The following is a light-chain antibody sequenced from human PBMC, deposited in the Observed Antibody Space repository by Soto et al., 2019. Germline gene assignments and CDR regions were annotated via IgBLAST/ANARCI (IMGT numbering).Light chain of an antibody. Sequence: DIQMTQSPSSLSASVGDRVTITCRASQSISSYLNWYQQKPGQAPKLLIYAASSLQSGVPSRFSGSGSGTDFTLTISNLQPEDFATYYCQQSYSTPITFGQGTRLEIK. CDR3: QQSYSTPIT. J-gene: IGKJ5*01. CDR1: QSISSY. CDR2: AAS. V-gene: IGKV1-39*01.